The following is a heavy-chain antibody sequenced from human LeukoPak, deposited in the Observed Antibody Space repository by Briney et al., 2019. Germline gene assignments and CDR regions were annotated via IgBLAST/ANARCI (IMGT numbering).Heavy chain of an antibody. J-gene: IGHJ4*02. CDR3: AKDASGSYSGFDY. Sequence: GRSLRLSCAASGFTFDDYAMHWVRQAPGKGLEWVSGIRWNSGSIGYADSVKGRFTISRDNAKNSLYLQMNSLRAEDTALYYCAKDASGSYSGFDYWGQGTLVTVSS. CDR1: GFTFDDYA. CDR2: IRWNSGSI. V-gene: IGHV3-9*01. D-gene: IGHD1-26*01.